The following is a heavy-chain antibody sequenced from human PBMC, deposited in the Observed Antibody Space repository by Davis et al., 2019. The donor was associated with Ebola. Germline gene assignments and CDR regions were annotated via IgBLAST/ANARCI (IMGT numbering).Heavy chain of an antibody. J-gene: IGHJ4*02. V-gene: IGHV1-3*01. CDR3: ARDAHFGSGGSCPFY. CDR2: INAGNGNT. Sequence: ASVKVSCKASGYTFTSYAMHWVRQAPGQRLEWMGWINAGNGNTKYSQKFQGRVTITRDTSASTAYMELSSLRSEDTAVYYCARDAHFGSGGSCPFYWGQGTLVTVSS. CDR1: GYTFTSYA. D-gene: IGHD2-15*01.